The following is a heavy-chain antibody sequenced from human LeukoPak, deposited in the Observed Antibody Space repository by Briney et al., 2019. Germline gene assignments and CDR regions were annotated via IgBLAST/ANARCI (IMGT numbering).Heavy chain of an antibody. D-gene: IGHD1-1*01. V-gene: IGHV4-4*02. CDR2: IYHSGST. CDR3: ARDASLQMGAFDV. CDR1: GGSIISSDW. J-gene: IGHJ3*01. Sequence: SGTLSLTCAVSGGSIISSDWWTWVRQPPGEGLEWIGEIYHSGSTKYNPSLKSRVTISVDKSKNQFSLKVSSVTAADTAVYYCARDASLQMGAFDVWGQGTMVTVSS.